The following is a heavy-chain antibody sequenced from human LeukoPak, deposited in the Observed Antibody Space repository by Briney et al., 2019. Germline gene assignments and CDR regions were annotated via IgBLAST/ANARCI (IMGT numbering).Heavy chain of an antibody. D-gene: IGHD6-19*01. CDR3: ARVPPQWLPNRDAFDI. V-gene: IGHV3-7*01. Sequence: GGSLRLSCAASGFTFSSYWMSWVRQAPGKGLEWVANIKQDGSEKYYVDSVKGRFTISRDNAKNSLYLQMNSLRAEDTAVYYCARVPPQWLPNRDAFDIWGQGTMVTVSS. J-gene: IGHJ3*02. CDR1: GFTFSSYW. CDR2: IKQDGSEK.